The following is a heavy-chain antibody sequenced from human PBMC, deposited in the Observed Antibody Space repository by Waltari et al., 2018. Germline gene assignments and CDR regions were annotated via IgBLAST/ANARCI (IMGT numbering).Heavy chain of an antibody. Sequence: QVQLQESGPGLVKPSETLSLTCAVSGYSISSGYYWGWIRQPPGKGLEWIGSIYHSGSTNYNPSLKSRVTISEDTSKNQFSLNLSSGTAADTAVYYCARESIAAPELGYYYYYYGMDVWGQGTTVTVSS. CDR1: GYSISSGYY. V-gene: IGHV4-38-2*02. CDR2: IYHSGST. J-gene: IGHJ6*02. D-gene: IGHD6-6*01. CDR3: ARESIAAPELGYYYYYYGMDV.